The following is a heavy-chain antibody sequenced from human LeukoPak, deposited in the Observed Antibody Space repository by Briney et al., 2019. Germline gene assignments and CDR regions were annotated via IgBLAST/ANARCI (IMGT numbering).Heavy chain of an antibody. CDR3: ARLESEFISNWFDP. CDR2: IFYSGST. J-gene: IGHJ5*02. Sequence: SETLSLTCTVSGGSLSSYYWSWIRQPPGKGLEWIGYIFYSGSTNYNPSLKSRVTMSVDTSKNQFSLKLSSVTAADTAVYYCARLESEFISNWFDPWGQGTLVTVSS. D-gene: IGHD3-10*01. CDR1: GGSLSSYY. V-gene: IGHV4-59*08.